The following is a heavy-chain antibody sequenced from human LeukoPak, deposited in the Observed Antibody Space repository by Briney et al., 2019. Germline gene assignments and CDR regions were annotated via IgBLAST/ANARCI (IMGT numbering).Heavy chain of an antibody. J-gene: IGHJ3*02. CDR2: ISSSGSTL. D-gene: IGHD1-26*01. CDR1: GFTFSDYY. CDR3: ARDSGSYVQGAFDI. V-gene: IGHV3-11*04. Sequence: PGGSLRLSCAASGFTFSDYYMSWIRQAPGKGLEWVSYISSSGSTLYYADSVKGRFTISRDNAKNPLYLQMNSLRAEDTAVYYCARDSGSYVQGAFDIWGQGTMVTVSS.